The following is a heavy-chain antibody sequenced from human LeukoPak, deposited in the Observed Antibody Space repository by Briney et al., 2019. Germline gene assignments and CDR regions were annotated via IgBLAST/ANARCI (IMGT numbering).Heavy chain of an antibody. CDR2: IYYSGTT. J-gene: IGHJ6*03. CDR3: ASFYCSGGSCYQYYSYYYMDV. CDR1: GGSISSGFYY. Sequence: SETLSLTCTVSGGSISSGFYYWGWIRQPPGKGLEWIGSIYYSGTTYYNPSLKSRVTISVDTSRNQFSLKLNSVTAADTAVYYCASFYCSGGSCYQYYSYYYMDVWGKGTTVTISS. V-gene: IGHV4-39*01. D-gene: IGHD2-15*01.